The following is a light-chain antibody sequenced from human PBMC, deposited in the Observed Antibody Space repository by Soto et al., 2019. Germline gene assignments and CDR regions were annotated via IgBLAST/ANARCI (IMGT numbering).Light chain of an antibody. Sequence: EVELTQSPGTLALSRGERATLSSKASQSVSSSYLAWYQHRPGQAPRLLIFGASSRATGIPDRFSGTGSGTDFTLTISRLEPEDFAVYYCQQYGNSPWTFGQGTKVDIK. CDR1: QSVSSSY. J-gene: IGKJ1*01. CDR3: QQYGNSPWT. V-gene: IGKV3-20*01. CDR2: GAS.